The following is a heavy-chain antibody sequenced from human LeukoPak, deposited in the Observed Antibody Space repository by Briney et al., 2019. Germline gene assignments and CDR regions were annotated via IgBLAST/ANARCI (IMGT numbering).Heavy chain of an antibody. CDR1: GGSFSGYY. CDR3: ARGGEDIVVVPAAKIFDY. D-gene: IGHD2-2*01. V-gene: IGHV4-34*01. J-gene: IGHJ4*02. Sequence: PSETLSLTCAVYGGSFSGYYWSWIRQPPGKGLEWIGEIDHSGSTNYNPSLKSRVSTSVDTSKNQFSLKLSSVTAADTAVYYCARGGEDIVVVPAAKIFDYWGQGTLVTVSS. CDR2: IDHSGST.